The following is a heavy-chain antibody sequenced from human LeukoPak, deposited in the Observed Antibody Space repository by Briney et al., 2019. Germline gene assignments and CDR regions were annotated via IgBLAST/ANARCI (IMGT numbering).Heavy chain of an antibody. CDR3: ATYSTRNAREFQS. CDR2: IYSGGNT. J-gene: IGHJ1*01. D-gene: IGHD4-11*01. Sequence: GGSLRLSCAASGFTVGSNYLTWVRQAPGKGLEWVSVIYSGGNTYFADSVKGRFTISRDNAKMSLCLQMNSLRVEDTAVYYCATYSTRNAREFQSWGQGTLVTVSS. CDR1: GFTVGSNY. V-gene: IGHV3-66*01.